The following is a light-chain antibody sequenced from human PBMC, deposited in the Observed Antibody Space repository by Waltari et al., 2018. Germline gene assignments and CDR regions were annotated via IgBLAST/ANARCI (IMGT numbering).Light chain of an antibody. CDR3: QQYNTWPGT. CDR2: YVS. J-gene: IGKJ2*01. V-gene: IGKV3-15*01. Sequence: EIVMTQSPVALSVSTGERATLSCRASQSVRSSLAWYQQRPGQTPRLVTYYVSTRANGIPARFSGSGSGTEFTLTISSLQSEDFAVYYCQQYNTWPGTFGQGTKLEIK. CDR1: QSVRSS.